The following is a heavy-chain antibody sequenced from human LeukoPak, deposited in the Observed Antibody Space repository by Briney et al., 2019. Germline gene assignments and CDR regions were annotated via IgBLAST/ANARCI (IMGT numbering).Heavy chain of an antibody. CDR3: ARGRYSGSYYGGHNWFDP. Sequence: ASVKVSCKASGYTFTSYDINWVRQATGQGLEWMGWTNPNSGNTGYAQKFQGRVTMTRNTSISAAYMELSSLRSEDTAVYYCARGRYSGSYYGGHNWFDPWGQGTLVTVSS. V-gene: IGHV1-8*01. CDR2: TNPNSGNT. J-gene: IGHJ5*02. D-gene: IGHD1-26*01. CDR1: GYTFTSYD.